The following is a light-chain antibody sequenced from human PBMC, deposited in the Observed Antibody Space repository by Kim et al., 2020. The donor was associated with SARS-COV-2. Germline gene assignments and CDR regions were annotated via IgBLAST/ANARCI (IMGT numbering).Light chain of an antibody. CDR2: GKN. J-gene: IGLJ3*02. V-gene: IGLV3-19*01. Sequence: SSELTQDPVVSVALGQTVRITCQGDSLRSYYAGWYQQKSGQAPLLVLYGKNNRPSGIPDRFSGSSSGDTSSLTITGAQAEDEADYYCNSRDSSGNQLVFGGGTKVTVL. CDR1: SLRSYY. CDR3: NSRDSSGNQLV.